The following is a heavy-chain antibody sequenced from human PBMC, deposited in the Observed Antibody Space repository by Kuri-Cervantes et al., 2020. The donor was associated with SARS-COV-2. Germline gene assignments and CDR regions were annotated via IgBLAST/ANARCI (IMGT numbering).Heavy chain of an antibody. CDR2: INTDGRST. V-gene: IGHV3-74*03. D-gene: IGHD3-22*01. Sequence: GGSLRLSCAVSGFTFSSYWMHWVRQVPGKGLVWASRINTDGRSTKYADSVKGRFTISRDNAKSTLYLQMITLRAEDTAVYYCARSYDSSDYALDVWGQGTTVTVSS. CDR1: GFTFSSYW. J-gene: IGHJ6*02. CDR3: ARSYDSSDYALDV.